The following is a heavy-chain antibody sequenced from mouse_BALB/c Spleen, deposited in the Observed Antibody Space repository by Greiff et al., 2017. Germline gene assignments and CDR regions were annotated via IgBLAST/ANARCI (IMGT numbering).Heavy chain of an antibody. CDR3: VRQGYRYDYAMDY. D-gene: IGHD2-14*01. CDR1: GFTFNTYA. Sequence: DAGGGLVQPKGSLKLSCAASGFTFNTYAMNWVRQAPGKGLEWVARIRSKSNNYATYYADSVKDRFTISRDDSQSMLYLQMNNLKTEDTAMYYCVRQGYRYDYAMDYWGQGTSVTVSS. J-gene: IGHJ4*01. V-gene: IGHV10-1*02. CDR2: IRSKSNNYAT.